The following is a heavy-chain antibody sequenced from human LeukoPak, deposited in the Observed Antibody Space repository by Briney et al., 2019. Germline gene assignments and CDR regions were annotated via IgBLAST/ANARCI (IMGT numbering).Heavy chain of an antibody. J-gene: IGHJ4*02. CDR2: IYHSGST. Sequence: RPSGTLSLTCAVSGGSISSSNWWSWVRQPPGKGLEWIGEIYHSGSTNYNPSLKSRVTISVDKSKNQFPLKLSSVTAADTAVYYCARFGYGSGSYYTPFDYWGQGTLVTVSS. D-gene: IGHD3-10*01. CDR3: ARFGYGSGSYYTPFDY. V-gene: IGHV4-4*02. CDR1: GGSISSSNW.